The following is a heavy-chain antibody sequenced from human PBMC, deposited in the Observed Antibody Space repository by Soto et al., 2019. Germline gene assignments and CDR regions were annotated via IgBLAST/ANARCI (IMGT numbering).Heavy chain of an antibody. CDR2: INHSGST. V-gene: IGHV4-34*01. J-gene: IGHJ3*02. Sequence: SETLSLTCAVYGGSFSGYYWSWIRQPPGKGLEWIGEINHSGSTNYNPSLKSRVTISVDTSKNQFSLKLSSVTAADTAVYYCASHRIVGAVIRAGLNAFDIWGQGTMVTVSS. D-gene: IGHD1-26*01. CDR3: ASHRIVGAVIRAGLNAFDI. CDR1: GGSFSGYY.